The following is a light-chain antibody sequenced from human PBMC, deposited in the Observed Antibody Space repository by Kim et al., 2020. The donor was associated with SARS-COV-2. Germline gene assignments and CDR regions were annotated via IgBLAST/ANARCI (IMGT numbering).Light chain of an antibody. Sequence: EIVMTQSPATLSVSPGERATLSCRASQSVSSNLAWYHQKPGQAPRLLIYGASTRATGIPARFSGSGSGTEFTLTISSLQSEDFAVYYWQQYNNWPPLTFGGGTKVDIK. CDR2: GAS. J-gene: IGKJ4*01. CDR3: QQYNNWPPLT. CDR1: QSVSSN. V-gene: IGKV3-15*01.